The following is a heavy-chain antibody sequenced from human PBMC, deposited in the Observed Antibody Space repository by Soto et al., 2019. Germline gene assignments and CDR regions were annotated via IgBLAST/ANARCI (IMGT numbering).Heavy chain of an antibody. V-gene: IGHV3-23*01. D-gene: IGHD3-16*01. CDR1: GFTFSSYA. J-gene: IGHJ4*02. Sequence: EVQLLESGGGLVQPGGSLRLSCAASGFTFSSYAMSWVRQAPGKGLEWVSGISGRGGNTYYADSVKGRFTISRDNSKNTLYLQMHSLRAEDTAVYYCAKDPYDTTDPGWGQGTLVTVSS. CDR3: AKDPYDTTDPG. CDR2: ISGRGGNT.